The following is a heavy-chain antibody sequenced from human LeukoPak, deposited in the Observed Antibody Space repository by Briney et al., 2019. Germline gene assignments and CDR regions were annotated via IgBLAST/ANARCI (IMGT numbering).Heavy chain of an antibody. CDR2: ISSSGSTI. V-gene: IGHV3-11*01. CDR3: ARGPTWGYYFDC. J-gene: IGHJ4*02. CDR1: GFTSSDYY. Sequence: GGSLRLSCAASGFTSSDYYMSWIRQAPGEGREWGSYISSSGSTIYYTDSVKGRFTISRDNAKTSLYLKMNSLRAEDTAVYYCARGPTWGYYFDCWGQATLVTVSS. D-gene: IGHD3-16*01.